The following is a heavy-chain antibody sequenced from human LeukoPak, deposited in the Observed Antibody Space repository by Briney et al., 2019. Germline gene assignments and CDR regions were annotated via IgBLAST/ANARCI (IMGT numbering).Heavy chain of an antibody. D-gene: IGHD3-22*01. J-gene: IGHJ4*02. V-gene: IGHV3-7*01. Sequence: LSLLYAAWGFTFNRNCMSGVRQASGRGLEGVANRKQDGSEKYSVDSVEGGFTTSRENAKRSQSLQMKRLRDENTAVYYCARDKYYDRYFDSWGQGTLVTVSS. CDR1: GFTFNRNC. CDR2: RKQDGSEK. CDR3: ARDKYYDRYFDS.